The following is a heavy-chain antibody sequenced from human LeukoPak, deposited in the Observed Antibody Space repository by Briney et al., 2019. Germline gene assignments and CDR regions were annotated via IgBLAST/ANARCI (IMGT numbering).Heavy chain of an antibody. D-gene: IGHD5-12*01. CDR3: ARDREGGYDLDYYYYGMDV. Sequence: GGSLRLSCAPSRFDLSAYTMNWVRQAPVKGLEWVAVIWYDGSNKYYADSVKGRFTISRDNSKNTLYLQMNSLRAEDTAVYYCARDREGGYDLDYYYYGMDVWGQGTTVTVSS. CDR1: RFDLSAYT. J-gene: IGHJ6*02. V-gene: IGHV3-33*08. CDR2: IWYDGSNK.